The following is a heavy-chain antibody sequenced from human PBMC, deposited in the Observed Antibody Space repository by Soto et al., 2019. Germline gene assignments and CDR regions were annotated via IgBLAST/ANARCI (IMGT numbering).Heavy chain of an antibody. J-gene: IGHJ4*02. CDR1: GGSISSSNYY. CDR2: IYYSGST. CDR3: ATPLTHDY. Sequence: QLQLQESGPGLVKPSETLSLTCTVSGGSISSSNYYGGGIRQPPGKGMEWIGSIYYSGSTYYNPSLKTRVTISVVTSKNQSSPNLSSDTGAGTAVYYFATPLTHDYWGQGTLVTVSS. V-gene: IGHV4-39*01.